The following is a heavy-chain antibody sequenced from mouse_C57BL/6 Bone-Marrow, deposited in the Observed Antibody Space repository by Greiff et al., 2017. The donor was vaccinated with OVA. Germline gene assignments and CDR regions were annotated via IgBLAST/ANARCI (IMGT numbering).Heavy chain of an antibody. D-gene: IGHD1-1*01. CDR3: AREEITTYAMDD. V-gene: IGHV1S132*01. CDR1: GYIFTSYW. Sequence: QVQLQQSGAELVRPGTSVKLSCKTSGYIFTSYWIHWVKQRSGQGLECIARIYPGTGSTYYNEKFKGKATLTADKSSSTAYMQLSRLKSEDSAVYVCAREEITTYAMDDLGQGTSVTVSS. J-gene: IGHJ4*01. CDR2: IYPGTGST.